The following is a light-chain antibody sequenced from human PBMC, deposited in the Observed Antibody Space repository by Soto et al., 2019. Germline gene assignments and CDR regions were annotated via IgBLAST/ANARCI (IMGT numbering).Light chain of an antibody. V-gene: IGKV3-11*01. Sequence: IVLTQSPATLSLYPGERATLSCRASQSIGNYLAWFQQKPGQAPRLLIYDASNRATGIPARFSGSGSGTDFTLTISSLEPEDSAVYYCQQRSNLITFGQGTRLEIK. J-gene: IGKJ5*01. CDR1: QSIGNY. CDR3: QQRSNLIT. CDR2: DAS.